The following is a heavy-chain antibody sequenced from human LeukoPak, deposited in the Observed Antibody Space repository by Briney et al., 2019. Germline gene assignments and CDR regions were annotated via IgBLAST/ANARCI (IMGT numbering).Heavy chain of an antibody. D-gene: IGHD3-10*01. Sequence: GGSLRLSCAASGFTFSSCEMNWVPQAPGKGLEWLSYISNSGSSKYYADSVRDRFTISRDNAKNSLYLQMNSLRAEDTAVYYCARARVPGELNYWGQGTLVTVSS. J-gene: IGHJ4*02. V-gene: IGHV3-48*03. CDR3: ARARVPGELNY. CDR1: GFTFSSCE. CDR2: ISNSGSSK.